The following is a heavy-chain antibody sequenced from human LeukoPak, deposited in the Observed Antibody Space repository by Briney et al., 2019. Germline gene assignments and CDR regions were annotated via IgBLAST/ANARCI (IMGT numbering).Heavy chain of an antibody. CDR2: ISYDGSNK. J-gene: IGHJ4*02. CDR1: GFTFSSYA. D-gene: IGHD4-17*01. V-gene: IGHV3-30*04. CDR3: AREGGDYADYYVDY. Sequence: GRSLRLSCAASGFTFSSYAMHWVRQAPGKGLEWVAVISYDGSNKYYADSVKGRFTISRDNSKNTLYLQMNSLRAEDTAGYYCAREGGDYADYYVDYWGQGTLVTVSS.